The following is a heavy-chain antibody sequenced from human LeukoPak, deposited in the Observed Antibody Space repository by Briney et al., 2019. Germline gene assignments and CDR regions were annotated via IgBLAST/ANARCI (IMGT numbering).Heavy chain of an antibody. CDR1: GFTFSSYA. D-gene: IGHD6-6*01. V-gene: IGHV3-30*01. Sequence: GGSLRLSCAASGFTFSSYAMHWVRQAPGKGLEWVAVISHDGSNKYYADSVKGRFTISRDNSKNTLYPQMNSLRAEDTALYYCAKSGTYSSSSGYIDSWGQGTLVTVSS. J-gene: IGHJ4*02. CDR3: AKSGTYSSSSGYIDS. CDR2: ISHDGSNK.